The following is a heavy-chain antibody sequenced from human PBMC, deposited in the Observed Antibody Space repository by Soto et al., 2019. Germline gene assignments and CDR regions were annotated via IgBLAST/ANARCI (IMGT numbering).Heavy chain of an antibody. J-gene: IGHJ4*02. D-gene: IGHD3-22*01. CDR2: INAGNGDT. V-gene: IGHV1-3*01. CDR1: GYTFTSYA. CDR3: ARDWTHYDSSGPGDY. Sequence: ASVKVSCKASGYTFTSYAMHWVRQAPGQGLEWMGWINAGNGDTKYSQKFQGRVTITRDTSAITAYVELSSLRSEDTAVYYCARDWTHYDSSGPGDYWGQGTLVTVSS.